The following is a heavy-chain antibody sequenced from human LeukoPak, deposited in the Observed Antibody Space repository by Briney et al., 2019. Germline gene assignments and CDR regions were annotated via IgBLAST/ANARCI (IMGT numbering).Heavy chain of an antibody. D-gene: IGHD1-7*01. J-gene: IGHJ6*03. CDR1: GGSFSGYY. Sequence: SETLSLTCAVYGGSFSGYYWSWIRQPPGKGLEWIGEINHSGSTNYNPSLKSRVTISVDTSKNQFSLKLSSVTAADTAVYYCAREVTGTTSVYYYYMDVWGKGTTVTVSS. CDR2: INHSGST. V-gene: IGHV4-34*01. CDR3: AREVTGTTSVYYYYMDV.